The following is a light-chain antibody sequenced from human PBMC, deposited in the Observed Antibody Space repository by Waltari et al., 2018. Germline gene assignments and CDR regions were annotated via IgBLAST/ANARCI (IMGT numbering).Light chain of an antibody. CDR2: DVS. Sequence: QSALTQPASVSGSPGQSLTIPCPGTSRDVGGYKDASWYQQHPGKAPKLMIYDVSKRPSGVSNRFSGSKSGNTASLTISGLQAEDEADYYCSSYTTSNTLVFGTGTNVIVL. CDR1: SRDVGGYKD. V-gene: IGLV2-14*03. CDR3: SSYTTSNTLV. J-gene: IGLJ1*01.